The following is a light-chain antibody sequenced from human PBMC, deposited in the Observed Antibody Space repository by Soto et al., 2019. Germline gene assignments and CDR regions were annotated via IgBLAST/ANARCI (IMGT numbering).Light chain of an antibody. CDR1: SSDVGGYNF. J-gene: IGLJ2*01. V-gene: IGLV2-14*01. Sequence: QSALTQPASVSGSPGQSITVSCTGTSSDVGGYNFVSWFQQHPGKAPQLMIYDVSYRPSGVSDRFSGSKSGNTASLTISGLRAEDEADYYCSSYTSGTTLVIFGGGTKLTVL. CDR2: DVS. CDR3: SSYTSGTTLVI.